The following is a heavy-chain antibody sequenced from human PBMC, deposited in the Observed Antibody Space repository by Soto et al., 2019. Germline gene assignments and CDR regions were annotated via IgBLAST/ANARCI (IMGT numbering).Heavy chain of an antibody. CDR3: ARGSYYSGWV. J-gene: IGHJ4*02. CDR2: TYYRSKWYS. Sequence: PSQTVSLTCAISGDSVSSTSAAWSWIRQSPSRGLEWLGRTYYRSKWYSDYAVSVKSRITINPDTSKNQFSLQLNSVTPEDTAVYYCARGSYYSGWVWGQGTLVTV. CDR1: GDSVSSTSAA. V-gene: IGHV6-1*01. D-gene: IGHD6-19*01.